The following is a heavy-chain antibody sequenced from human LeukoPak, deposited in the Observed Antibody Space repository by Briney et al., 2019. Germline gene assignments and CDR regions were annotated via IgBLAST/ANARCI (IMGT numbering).Heavy chain of an antibody. V-gene: IGHV4-34*01. CDR3: ARSPDGWFDP. Sequence: SETLSLTCAVYGGSFSGYYWSWIRQPPGKGLEWIGEINHSGSTNYNPSLKSRVTISVDTSKNQFSLKLSSVTAADTAVYYCARSPDGWFDPWGQGTLVTVSS. CDR1: GGSFSGYY. J-gene: IGHJ5*02. CDR2: INHSGST.